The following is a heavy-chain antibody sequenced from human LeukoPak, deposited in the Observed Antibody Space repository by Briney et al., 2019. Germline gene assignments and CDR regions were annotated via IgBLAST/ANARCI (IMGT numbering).Heavy chain of an antibody. CDR2: IYYSGRT. V-gene: IGHV4-39*01. CDR1: GGSISSSSYY. Sequence: SETLSLTCTVSGGSISSSSYYWGWIRQPPGKGLEWIGSIYYSGRTYYNPSLKSRVTISVDTSKNQFSLNLSSVIATDTAVYYCARSPRVATILGPAYVFDLWGQGTLVPVSS. J-gene: IGHJ3*01. D-gene: IGHD5-12*01. CDR3: ARSPRVATILGPAYVFDL.